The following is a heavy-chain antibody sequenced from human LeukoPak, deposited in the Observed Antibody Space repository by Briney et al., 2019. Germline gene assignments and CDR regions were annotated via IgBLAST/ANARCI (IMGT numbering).Heavy chain of an antibody. J-gene: IGHJ5*02. CDR1: GYTFTSSDG. CDR2: ISPNNGNA. V-gene: IGHV1-18*01. D-gene: IGHD3-10*01. CDR3: ARGGYYGSGNDFRFDP. Sequence: ASVKVSCKTSGYTFTSSDGITWVRQAPGQGLEWGGWISPNNGNANYAQELQGRVSMTTDTATSTAYMELHSLRSDDTAVYYCARGGYYGSGNDFRFDPWGQGTLVTVSS.